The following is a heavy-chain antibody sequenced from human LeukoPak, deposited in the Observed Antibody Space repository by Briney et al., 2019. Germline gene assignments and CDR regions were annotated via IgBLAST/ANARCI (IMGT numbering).Heavy chain of an antibody. J-gene: IGHJ4*02. V-gene: IGHV3-74*01. Sequence: PGESLRLSCAASGFTFSSSLMHRVRQGPGKGPVWVSLINSDGRSTNYADSVKGRFTISRDNAKNTLYLHMNSLRAEDTAVYYCAYGTGWFFNYWGQGTLVTVSS. CDR3: AYGTGWFFNY. D-gene: IGHD6-19*01. CDR1: GFTFSSSL. CDR2: INSDGRST.